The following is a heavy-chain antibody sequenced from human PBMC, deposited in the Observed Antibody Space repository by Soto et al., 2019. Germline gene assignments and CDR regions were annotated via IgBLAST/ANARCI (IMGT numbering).Heavy chain of an antibody. D-gene: IGHD3-22*01. V-gene: IGHV2-5*01. J-gene: IGHJ3*02. CDR2: IYWNDDK. CDR3: AHRSYYYDSSGYRRGAFDI. CDR1: GFSLSTSGVG. Sequence: KESGPTLVTPTQTLTLTCTFSGFSLSTSGVGVGWIRQPPGKALEWLALIYWNDDKRYSPSLKSRLTITKDTSKNQVVLTMTNMDPVDTATYYCAHRSYYYDSSGYRRGAFDIWGQGTMVTVSS.